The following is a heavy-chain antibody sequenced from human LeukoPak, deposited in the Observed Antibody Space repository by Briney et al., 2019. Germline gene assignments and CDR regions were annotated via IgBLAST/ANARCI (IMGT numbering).Heavy chain of an antibody. V-gene: IGHV1-2*02. J-gene: IGHJ4*02. D-gene: IGHD1-26*01. CDR1: GYTFTGYY. CDR2: INPNMGGT. Sequence: ASVKVSCKASGYTFTGYYMQWVRQAPGQGLEWMGWINPNMGGTNYAQKRQGRVTMTRDTSSSTAYMELSRLRSDDTAVYDCARDLVGAINFDYWGQGTLVTVSS. CDR3: ARDLVGAINFDY.